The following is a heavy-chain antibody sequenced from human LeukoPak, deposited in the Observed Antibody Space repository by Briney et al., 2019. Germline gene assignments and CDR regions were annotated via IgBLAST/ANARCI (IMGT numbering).Heavy chain of an antibody. CDR2: INQDGSDK. J-gene: IGHJ6*02. CDR3: AWYGVTHGLDV. D-gene: IGHD3-10*01. Sequence: GGSLRLFCAASGFSLSNYWMSWVRQAPGKGLEWVANINQDGSDKYYVDSVMGRFTISNDNAKNSVYLQMNSLRPEDTAIYYCAWYGVTHGLDVWGQGTTVTVSS. CDR1: GFSLSNYW. V-gene: IGHV3-7*01.